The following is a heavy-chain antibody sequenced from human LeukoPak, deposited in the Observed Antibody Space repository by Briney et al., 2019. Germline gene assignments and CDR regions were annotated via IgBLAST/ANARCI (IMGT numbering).Heavy chain of an antibody. V-gene: IGHV4-59*01. Sequence: SETLSLTCTVSGGSISSYYWSWIRQPPGKGLEWIGYIYYSGSTNYNPSLKSRVTISVDTSKNQFSLKLSSVTAADTAVYYCARDNPNYYDSLRAFDIWGQGTMVTVSS. CDR2: IYYSGST. D-gene: IGHD3-22*01. CDR1: GGSISSYY. J-gene: IGHJ3*02. CDR3: ARDNPNYYDSLRAFDI.